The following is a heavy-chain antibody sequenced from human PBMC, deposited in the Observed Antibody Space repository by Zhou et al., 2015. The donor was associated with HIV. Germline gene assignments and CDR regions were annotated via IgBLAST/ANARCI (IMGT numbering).Heavy chain of an antibody. D-gene: IGHD3-3*01. Sequence: QVQLVQSGAEVKKPGASVKVSCKASGYTFTTYGISWVRQAPGQGLDWMGWISTYNNNTIYAQSLQARVTMTTDTSTSTAYMELRSLRSEDTAVYYCARDLGDYDFWSGMGDGFDIWGPGTMVTVSS. CDR1: GYTFTTYG. CDR3: ARDLGDYDFWSGMGDGFDI. J-gene: IGHJ3*02. CDR2: ISTYNNNT. V-gene: IGHV1-18*01.